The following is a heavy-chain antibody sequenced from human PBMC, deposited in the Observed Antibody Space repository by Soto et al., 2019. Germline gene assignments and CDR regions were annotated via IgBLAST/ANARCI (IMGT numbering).Heavy chain of an antibody. CDR3: ARVRTETSTFYYYYAMDV. J-gene: IGHJ6*02. D-gene: IGHD4-17*01. Sequence: QVQLQQWGAGLLKPSETLSLTCAVYGGSFSTYYWSWIRQPPGKGLEWIGAVNHSGRTNYNPSLKSRVTISVDTSKNQFSLMVSSVTAADTAVYYCARVRTETSTFYYYYAMDVWGQGTTVTVSS. CDR1: GGSFSTYY. V-gene: IGHV4-34*02. CDR2: VNHSGRT.